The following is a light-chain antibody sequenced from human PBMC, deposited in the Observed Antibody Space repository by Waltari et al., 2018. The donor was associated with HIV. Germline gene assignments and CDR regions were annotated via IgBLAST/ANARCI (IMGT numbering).Light chain of an antibody. CDR2: GNS. J-gene: IGLJ2*01. V-gene: IGLV1-40*01. CDR1: SSNIGPIHD. CDR3: QSYDTSLSGVV. Sequence: QSVLTQPPSVSGAPGPRVTISSPGSSSNIGPIHDVHWYQQVPGTAPKLLIDGNSNRPSGVPDRFSGSKSGTSASLAIAGLQAEDEADYYCQSYDTSLSGVVFGGGTKLTVL.